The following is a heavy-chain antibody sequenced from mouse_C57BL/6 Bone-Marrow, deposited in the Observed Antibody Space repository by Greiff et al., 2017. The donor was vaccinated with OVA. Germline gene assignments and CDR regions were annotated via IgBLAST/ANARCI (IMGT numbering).Heavy chain of an antibody. CDR1: GFNIKDDY. CDR2: IDPENGDT. V-gene: IGHV14-4*01. D-gene: IGHD2-2*01. Sequence: VQLQQSGAELVRPGASVKLSCTASGFNIKDDYMHWVKQRPEQGLEWIGWIDPENGDTEYASKFQGKAPITADTSSNTAYLQLSSLTSADTAVDCCTALYGYDSFGDWGQGTTLTVSS. J-gene: IGHJ2*01. CDR3: TALYGYDSFGD.